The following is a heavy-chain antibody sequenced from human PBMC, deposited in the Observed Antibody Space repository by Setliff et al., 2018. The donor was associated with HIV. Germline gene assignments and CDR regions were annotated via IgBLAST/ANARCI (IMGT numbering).Heavy chain of an antibody. Sequence: GGSLRLSCVASGFRFRSYAMSWVRQAPGKGLEWVSAISGYGFSTYYADSVKGRFTISRDNAKNSLYLQMNSLRDEDTALYYCARDSRYCSGGSCYLLLDYWGQGTLVTVSS. V-gene: IGHV3-23*01. CDR3: ARDSRYCSGGSCYLLLDY. CDR1: GFRFRSYA. CDR2: ISGYGFST. J-gene: IGHJ4*02. D-gene: IGHD2-15*01.